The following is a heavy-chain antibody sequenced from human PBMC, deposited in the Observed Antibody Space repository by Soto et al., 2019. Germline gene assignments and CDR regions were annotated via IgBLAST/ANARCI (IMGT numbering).Heavy chain of an antibody. CDR2: IKTKTDGGTT. CDR1: GFTFSNAW. Sequence: EVQLVESGGGLVKPGGSLRLSCAASGFTFSNAWMSWVRQAPGKGLEWVGRIKTKTDGGTTDYAAPVKGRFTISRDDSKNTLYLQMNSLKTEDTALYYCTTLGKLAASNYWGQGTLVTVSS. CDR3: TTLGKLAASNY. J-gene: IGHJ4*02. D-gene: IGHD6-13*01. V-gene: IGHV3-15*01.